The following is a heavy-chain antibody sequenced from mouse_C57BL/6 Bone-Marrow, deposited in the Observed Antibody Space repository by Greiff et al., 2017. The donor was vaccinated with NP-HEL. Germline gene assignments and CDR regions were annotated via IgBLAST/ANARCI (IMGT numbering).Heavy chain of an antibody. J-gene: IGHJ3*01. CDR2: IDPEDGDT. Sequence: VQLQQSGAELVRPGASVKLSCKASGFNIKDYYMHWVKQRPEQGLEWIGRIDPEDGDTEYAPKFQGKATMTADTASNTAYLQLSSLTSEDTAVYYWTTMDYYGSPFAYWGQGTLVTGSA. CDR1: GFNIKDYY. CDR3: TTMDYYGSPFAY. V-gene: IGHV14-1*01. D-gene: IGHD1-1*01.